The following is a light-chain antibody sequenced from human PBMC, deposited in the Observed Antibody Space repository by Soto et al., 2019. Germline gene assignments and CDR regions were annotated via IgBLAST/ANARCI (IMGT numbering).Light chain of an antibody. CDR1: QSLLHSNGYNY. CDR2: LAS. V-gene: IGKV2-28*01. Sequence: DTVMTQSPLSLPVTPGEPASISCKSSQSLLHSNGYNYVDWYLQKPGQSPQLLISLASNRASGVPNRICGSGSGTDFTLKISRVEAEDFGVYYCMRHLQAPPTFVQGNKVEIK. CDR3: MRHLQAPPT. J-gene: IGKJ1*01.